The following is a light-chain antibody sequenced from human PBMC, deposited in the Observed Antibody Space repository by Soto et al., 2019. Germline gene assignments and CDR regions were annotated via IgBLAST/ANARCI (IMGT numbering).Light chain of an antibody. CDR1: QDISIW. J-gene: IGKJ3*01. V-gene: IGKV1D-12*01. Sequence: DIQMTQSPSSVSASVGDRVTITCRASQDISIWLAWYQQKPGKAPKLLISAASSLQSGVPSRFSGSVSGTDFTLPISTLQPEDFSPYFCQKANSFPFPFGPGTKVDI. CDR3: QKANSFPFP. CDR2: AAS.